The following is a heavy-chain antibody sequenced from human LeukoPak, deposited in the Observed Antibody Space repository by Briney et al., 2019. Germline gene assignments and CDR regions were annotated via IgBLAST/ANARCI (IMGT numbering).Heavy chain of an antibody. CDR2: IWYDGSYK. CDR1: GFTFSSYG. J-gene: IGHJ4*02. Sequence: GGSLTLSCAASGFTFSSYGMHWVRQAPGKGLEWVAVIWYDGSYKYYADYVKGRFTISSDNCKNTLYLQVHSLRAEDPAVYYGARQVLYDSSAYYHPGYFDYWGQGTQVTVSS. CDR3: ARQVLYDSSAYYHPGYFDY. D-gene: IGHD3-22*01. V-gene: IGHV3-33*01.